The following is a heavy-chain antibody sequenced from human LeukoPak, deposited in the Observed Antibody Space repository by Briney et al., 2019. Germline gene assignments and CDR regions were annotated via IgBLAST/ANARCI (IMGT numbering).Heavy chain of an antibody. Sequence: SETLSLTCTVSGVSISSTGYDWGWIRQPPGKGLEWIGTIYYSGSTYYNPSLKSRVTISVDTSQNQFSLKLSSVTAADTAVYYCARQGYRIPKGYFDYWGQGTLVTVSS. D-gene: IGHD2-2*01. CDR3: ARQGYRIPKGYFDY. CDR1: GVSISSTGYD. CDR2: IYYSGST. J-gene: IGHJ4*02. V-gene: IGHV4-39*01.